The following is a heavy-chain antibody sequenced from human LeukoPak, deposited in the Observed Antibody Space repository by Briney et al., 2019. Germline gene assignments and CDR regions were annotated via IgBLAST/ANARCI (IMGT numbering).Heavy chain of an antibody. CDR2: INHGGDT. CDR3: ASNKYPVQAFDI. J-gene: IGHJ3*02. Sequence: PSETLSLTCAVSGGSFSDQYWRGVRQPPGKGRECIGEINHGGDTNYNSSLQSRVSLSVDTSRNQFSLMLSSVTAADTGVYYCASNKYPVQAFDIWGQGTMVTVSS. V-gene: IGHV4-34*01. D-gene: IGHD1/OR15-1a*01. CDR1: GGSFSDQY.